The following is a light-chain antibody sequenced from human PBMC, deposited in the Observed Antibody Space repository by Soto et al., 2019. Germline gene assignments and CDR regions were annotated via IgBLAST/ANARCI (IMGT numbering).Light chain of an antibody. CDR1: QGISNY. CDR3: QQYYRSSIT. Sequence: DIQMIQSPSSLSASVGDRVTITCRASQGISNYLAWYQQKPGQVPKLLIYVASTLQSGVPSRFSGTGSGTEFTLTISSLQPDDFATYYCQQYYRSSITFGQGTRLEIK. CDR2: VAS. J-gene: IGKJ5*01. V-gene: IGKV1-27*01.